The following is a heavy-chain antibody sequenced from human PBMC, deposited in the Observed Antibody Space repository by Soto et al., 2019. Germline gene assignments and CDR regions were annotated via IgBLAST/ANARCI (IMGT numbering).Heavy chain of an antibody. J-gene: IGHJ3*02. CDR2: INAGSGNT. CDR3: ARDTETLGPRANDALDI. CDR1: GYTFSAYT. Sequence: GASVKVSCKATGYTFSAYTMNWVRQAPGPSLEWMGWINAGSGNTKYSQNFQGRVSITRDTSASTVYMELTGLTSEDTAVYYCARDTETLGPRANDALDIWGQGTMVTVSS. V-gene: IGHV1-3*01. D-gene: IGHD3-3*02.